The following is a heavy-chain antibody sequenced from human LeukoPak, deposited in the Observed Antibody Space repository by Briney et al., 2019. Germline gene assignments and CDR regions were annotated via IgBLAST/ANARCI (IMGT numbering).Heavy chain of an antibody. J-gene: IGHJ2*01. Sequence: SETLSLTCAVYGGSFSDYYWSWIRQPPGKGLEWIGEINHSGSTNYNPSLKSRVTISVDTSKNQFSLKLSSVTAADTAVYYCASQSYCGGDCSPYFDLWGRGTLVTVSS. V-gene: IGHV4-34*01. CDR2: INHSGST. CDR3: ASQSYCGGDCSPYFDL. D-gene: IGHD2-21*02. CDR1: GGSFSDYY.